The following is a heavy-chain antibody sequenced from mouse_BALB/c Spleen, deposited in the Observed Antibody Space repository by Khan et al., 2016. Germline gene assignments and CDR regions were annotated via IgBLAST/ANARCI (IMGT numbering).Heavy chain of an antibody. Sequence: QIQLVQSGPELKKPGETVRISCKASGYTFTTAGMQWVQKMPGKGLKWIGWINTHSGVPKYAEDLKGRFAFSLENSASTAYLQISHLKNEDTATYFCARSYRYDDAMDYWGQGTSVTVSS. V-gene: IGHV9-4*02. CDR3: ARSYRYDDAMDY. CDR1: GYTFTTAG. D-gene: IGHD2-14*01. J-gene: IGHJ4*01. CDR2: INTHSGVP.